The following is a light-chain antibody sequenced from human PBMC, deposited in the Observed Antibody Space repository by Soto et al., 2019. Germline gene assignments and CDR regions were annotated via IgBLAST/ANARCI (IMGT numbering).Light chain of an antibody. V-gene: IGKV3-20*01. Sequence: EIVLTQSPGTLSLSPGEGDTLSCRASQSISSNSLAWYQQKPGQAPRLLIYGASTRATGIPDRFSGSGSGTDFTLTISRLEPEDFAVYYCQQYGSSPPWTFGQGTKVDIK. CDR3: QQYGSSPPWT. CDR1: QSISSNS. J-gene: IGKJ1*01. CDR2: GAS.